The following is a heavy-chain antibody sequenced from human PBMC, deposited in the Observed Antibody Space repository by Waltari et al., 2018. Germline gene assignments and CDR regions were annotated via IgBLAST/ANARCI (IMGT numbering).Heavy chain of an antibody. D-gene: IGHD1-26*01. Sequence: EGQLLESGGGSVQPGGSLRLSCAAAGFTFYPYAMTWVGKAPGKGLELVSTISDGGGSTYYTDSVKGRFSISRDDSHDTVYLLMNSLRAEDTAVYYCVKGGVSYFAFHAWGQGTMVSVSS. V-gene: IGHV3-23*01. CDR3: VKGGVSYFAFHA. J-gene: IGHJ3*01. CDR1: GFTFYPYA. CDR2: ISDGGGST.